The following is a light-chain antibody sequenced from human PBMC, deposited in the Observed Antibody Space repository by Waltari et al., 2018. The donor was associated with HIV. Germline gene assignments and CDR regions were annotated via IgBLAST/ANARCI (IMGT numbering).Light chain of an antibody. CDR2: KDD. CDR3: QSADNSGTNWV. Sequence: SYELTQPHSVSVSPGQTARITCFGDALPKQYAYWYQQKPGQAPVLVIYKDDGRPSGIPERFSGSTSGTTVTLAISDVQAQDEADYYCQSADNSGTNWVFGGGTKLTVL. J-gene: IGLJ3*02. V-gene: IGLV3-25*03. CDR1: ALPKQY.